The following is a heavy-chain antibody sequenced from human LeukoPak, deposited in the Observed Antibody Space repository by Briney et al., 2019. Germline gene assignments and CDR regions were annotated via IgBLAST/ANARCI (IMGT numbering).Heavy chain of an antibody. CDR3: ARLVSRVGATDY. J-gene: IGHJ4*02. CDR2: IYDSGRT. D-gene: IGHD1-26*01. Sequence: SETLSLTCTVSGGSISSYYWTWIRQPPGKGLEWIGYIYDSGRTNYNPSLKSRVTISVDTSRKQFSLKLSSVTAADTAVYYCARLVSRVGATDYWGQGTLVTVSS. CDR1: GGSISSYY. V-gene: IGHV4-59*08.